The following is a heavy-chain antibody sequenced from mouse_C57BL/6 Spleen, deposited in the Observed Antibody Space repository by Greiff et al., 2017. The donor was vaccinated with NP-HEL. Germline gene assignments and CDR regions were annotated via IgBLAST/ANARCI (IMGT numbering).Heavy chain of an antibody. D-gene: IGHD2-5*01. V-gene: IGHV5-6*01. CDR1: GFTFSSYG. J-gene: IGHJ4*01. CDR3: ARDSNSAMDY. CDR2: ISSGGSYT. Sequence: EVKLMESGGDLVKPGGSLKLSCAASGFTFSSYGMSWVRQTPDKRLEWVATISSGGSYTYYPDSVKGRFTISRDNAKNTLYLQMSSLKSEDTAMYYCARDSNSAMDYWGQGTSVTVSS.